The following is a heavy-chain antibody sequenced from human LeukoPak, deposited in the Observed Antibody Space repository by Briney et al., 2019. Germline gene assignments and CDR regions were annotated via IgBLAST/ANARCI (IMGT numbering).Heavy chain of an antibody. CDR2: MYYSGST. Sequence: MASETLSLTCTVSGGSISSYYWSWIRQPPGKGLEWIGYMYYSGSTNYNPSLKSRVTISVDTSKNQFSLKLSSVTAADTAVYYCASLYSGSYDTGSFDYFNYWGQGTLVTVPS. V-gene: IGHV4-59*01. J-gene: IGHJ4*02. CDR3: ASLYSGSYDTGSFDYFNY. CDR1: GGSISSYY. D-gene: IGHD1-26*01.